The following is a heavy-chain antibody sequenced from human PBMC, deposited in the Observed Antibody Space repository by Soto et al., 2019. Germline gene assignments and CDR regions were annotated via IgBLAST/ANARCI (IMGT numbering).Heavy chain of an antibody. D-gene: IGHD2-15*01. V-gene: IGHV4-30-4*01. CDR1: GDSITTVDYF. J-gene: IGHJ5*01. CDR3: ARGRYCLTGRCFPNWFDS. Sequence: QVHLLESGPGLVKPSQTLSLTCSVSGDSITTVDYFWAWIRQPPGQALEYLGYIYKSTTTYYNPSFEGRVAISLDTSKSQFSLNVTSVTAADTAVYFCARGRYCLTGRCFPNWFDSWGQGTLVTVSS. CDR2: IYKSTTT.